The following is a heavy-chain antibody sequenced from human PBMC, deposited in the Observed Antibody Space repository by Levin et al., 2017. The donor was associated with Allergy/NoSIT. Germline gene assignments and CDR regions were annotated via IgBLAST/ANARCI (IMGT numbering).Heavy chain of an antibody. Sequence: GESLKISCSASGFTFSSYAMHWVRQAPGKGLEYVSAISSNGGSTYYADSVKGRFTISRDNSKNTLYLQMSSLRAEDTAVYYCVKAWRTTVTFRGYFQHWGQGTLVTVSS. CDR3: VKAWRTTVTFRGYFQH. CDR2: ISSNGGST. CDR1: GFTFSSYA. V-gene: IGHV3-64D*06. J-gene: IGHJ1*01. D-gene: IGHD4-17*01.